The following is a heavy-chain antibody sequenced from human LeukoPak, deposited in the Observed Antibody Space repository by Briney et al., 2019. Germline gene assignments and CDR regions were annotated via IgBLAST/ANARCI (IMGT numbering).Heavy chain of an antibody. CDR2: IYYSGST. CDR3: ARVRGGYGSGRTTFDY. D-gene: IGHD3-10*01. V-gene: IGHV4-39*01. J-gene: IGHJ4*02. Sequence: SETLSLTCTVSGGSISSSNYYWGWIRQPPGKGLEWIGSIYYSGSTYYNPSLKSRVTISVDTSKNQFSLKLSSVTAADTAVYYCARVRGGYGSGRTTFDYWGQGTLVTVSS. CDR1: GGSISSSNYY.